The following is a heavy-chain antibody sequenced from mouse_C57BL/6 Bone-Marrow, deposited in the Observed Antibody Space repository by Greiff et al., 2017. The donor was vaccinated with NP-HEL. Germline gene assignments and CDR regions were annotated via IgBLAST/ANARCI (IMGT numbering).Heavy chain of an antibody. CDR1: GYTFTSYW. CDR2: IYPGNSDT. J-gene: IGHJ4*01. Sequence: EVQLQQSGTVLARPGASVKMSCKTSGYTFTSYWMHWVKQRPGQGLEWIGAIYPGNSDTSYNQKFKGKAKLTAVTSASTAYMELSSLTNEDSAVYYCTSPITTVVARRELYAMDYWGQGTSVTVSS. V-gene: IGHV1-5*01. CDR3: TSPITTVVARRELYAMDY. D-gene: IGHD1-1*01.